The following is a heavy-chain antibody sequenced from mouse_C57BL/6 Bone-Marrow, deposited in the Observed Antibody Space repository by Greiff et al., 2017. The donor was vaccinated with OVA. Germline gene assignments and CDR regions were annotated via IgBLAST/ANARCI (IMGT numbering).Heavy chain of an antibody. J-gene: IGHJ2*01. V-gene: IGHV5-17*01. D-gene: IGHD1-1*01. CDR1: GFTFSAYG. Sequence: EVMLVESGGGLVKPGGSLKLSCAASGFTFSAYGMHWVRQAPEKGLAWVAYISSGSITIYYADTVKGRFTSSRDNAKNTLFLQMTSLRSEDTAMYYCARADYGSSSLDYWGQGTTLTVSS. CDR3: ARADYGSSSLDY. CDR2: ISSGSITI.